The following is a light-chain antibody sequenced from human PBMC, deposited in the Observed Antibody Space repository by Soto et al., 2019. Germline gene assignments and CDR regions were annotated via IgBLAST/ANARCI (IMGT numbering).Light chain of an antibody. V-gene: IGKV3-20*01. CDR2: GAS. J-gene: IGKJ2*01. CDR1: QSVSSCY. Sequence: EIVLTQSPCTLSLSPGERATLSCRASQSVSSCYLAWYQQKPGQAPRLLIYGASSRATGVPDRFSGSGSGTNFTLTISRLEPEDFAVNYCQQYGSSPPYTFGQGTKLEIK. CDR3: QQYGSSPPYT.